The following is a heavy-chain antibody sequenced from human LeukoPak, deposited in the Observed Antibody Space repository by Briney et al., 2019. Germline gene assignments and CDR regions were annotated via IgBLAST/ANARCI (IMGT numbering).Heavy chain of an antibody. CDR2: ISAYNGNT. CDR1: GYTFTSYG. CDR3: ARGGSGSSLEYYYYGMDV. J-gene: IGHJ6*02. V-gene: IGHV1-18*01. Sequence: ASVKVSCKASGYTFTSYGISWVRPAPGQGLEWVGWISAYNGNTNYAQKLQGGVTMTTDTSTSTAYMELRSLRSDDTAVYYCARGGSGSSLEYYYYGMDVWGQGTTVTVSS. D-gene: IGHD1-26*01.